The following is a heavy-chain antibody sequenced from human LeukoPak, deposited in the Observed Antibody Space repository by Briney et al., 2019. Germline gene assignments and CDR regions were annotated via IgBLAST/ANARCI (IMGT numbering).Heavy chain of an antibody. CDR3: ARGREAYCGGDCYSGNQTVEYFQH. J-gene: IGHJ1*01. CDR1: GGSFNTYY. V-gene: IGHV4-34*01. Sequence: SETLSLTCAVFGGSFNTYYWSWIRQPPGKGLEWIGEINHSGGTNYNPSLMSRVTISVDTSKTQFSLRLSSVTAADTAVYYCARGREAYCGGDCYSGNQTVEYFQHWGQSTLVTVSS. D-gene: IGHD2-21*02. CDR2: INHSGGT.